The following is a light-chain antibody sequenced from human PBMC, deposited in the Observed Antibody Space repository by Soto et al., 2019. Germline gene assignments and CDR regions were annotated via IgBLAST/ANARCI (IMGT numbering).Light chain of an antibody. CDR2: KDI. J-gene: IGLJ2*01. CDR3: QSADSTGSYQV. Sequence: SYELTQSPSVSVFPGQTATITCSGDALPQQYAYWYRQKPGQAPVVVIYKDIERPSGIPERFSGSSSGTTVTLTISDVQAEDEADYYCQSADSTGSYQVFGGGTKLTVL. CDR1: ALPQQY. V-gene: IGLV3-25*02.